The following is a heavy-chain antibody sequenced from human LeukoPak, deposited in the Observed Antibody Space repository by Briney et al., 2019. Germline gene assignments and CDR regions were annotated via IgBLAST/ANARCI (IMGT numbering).Heavy chain of an antibody. CDR3: ARVPEGVGATEV. D-gene: IGHD1-26*01. J-gene: IGHJ4*02. V-gene: IGHV4-59*12. CDR2: IYYSGST. Sequence: SETLSLTCTVSGGSISSYYWSWIRQPPGKGLEWIGYIYYSGSTNYNPSLKSRVTISVDTSKNQFSLKLSSVTAADTAVYYCARVPEGVGATEVWGQGTLVTVSS. CDR1: GGSISSYY.